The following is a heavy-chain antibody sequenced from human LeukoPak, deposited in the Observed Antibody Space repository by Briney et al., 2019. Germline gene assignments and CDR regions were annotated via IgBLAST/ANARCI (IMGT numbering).Heavy chain of an antibody. CDR1: GFTFGDYY. CDR2: ISGSGSII. J-gene: IGHJ5*02. CDR3: ARQEYCSGGSCYTWLDP. V-gene: IGHV3-11*01. D-gene: IGHD2-15*01. Sequence: GGSLRLSCAASGFTFGDYYISWLRQAPGKGLEWVSDISGSGSIIYYADSVKGRFTISRDNAKSSLYLQMNSLRAEDTAVYYCARQEYCSGGSCYTWLDPWGQGTQVTVSS.